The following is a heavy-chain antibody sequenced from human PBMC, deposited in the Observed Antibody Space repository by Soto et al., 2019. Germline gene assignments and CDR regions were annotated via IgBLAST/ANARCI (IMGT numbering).Heavy chain of an antibody. V-gene: IGHV4-34*01. J-gene: IGHJ4*02. Sequence: SETLSLTCAVYGGSFSGYYWSWIRQPPGKGLEWIGEINHSGSTNYNLSLKSRVTISVDTSKNQFSLKLSSVTAADTAVYYCARGVRTAARQTDYWGQGTLVTVSS. CDR1: GGSFSGYY. CDR3: ARGVRTAARQTDY. D-gene: IGHD6-6*01. CDR2: INHSGST.